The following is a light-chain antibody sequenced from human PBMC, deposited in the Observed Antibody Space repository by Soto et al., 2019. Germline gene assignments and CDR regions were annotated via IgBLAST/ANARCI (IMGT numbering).Light chain of an antibody. CDR3: QQYNNWWT. V-gene: IGKV3-15*01. CDR1: QSVSSN. J-gene: IGKJ1*01. CDR2: GAS. Sequence: IVMTQSASALSVSPGERATLSCRASQSVSSNLAWYQQKPGQAPRLLIYGASTRATGIPARFSGSGSGTEFTLTISSLQSEDFAVYYCQQYNNWWTFGQGTKVDI.